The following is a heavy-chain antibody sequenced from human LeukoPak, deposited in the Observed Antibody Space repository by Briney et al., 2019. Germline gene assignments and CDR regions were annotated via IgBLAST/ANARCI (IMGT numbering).Heavy chain of an antibody. J-gene: IGHJ4*02. D-gene: IGHD6-19*01. CDR3: ARIDRAVAGTIDY. V-gene: IGHV4-59*08. CDR2: VHYSGTT. Sequence: SETLSLTCTVSGGSISSHYRSWIRQPPGKGLEWIGYVHYSGTTNYNPSLKSRVTMSVDTPKNQFSLKLSSVTAADTAVYYCARIDRAVAGTIDYWGQGTLVTVSS. CDR1: GGSISSHY.